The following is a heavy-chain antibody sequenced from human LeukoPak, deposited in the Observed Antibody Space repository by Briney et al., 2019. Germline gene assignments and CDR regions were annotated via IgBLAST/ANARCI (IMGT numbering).Heavy chain of an antibody. CDR2: IRSKAYGGTT. CDR3: TRGRGYSYGRPSYYFDY. V-gene: IGHV3-49*03. D-gene: IGHD5-18*01. J-gene: IGHJ4*02. Sequence: GGSLRLSCTASGFTFGDYAMSWFRQAPGKGLEWVGFIRSKAYGGTTEYAASVKGRFTISRDDSKSIAYLQMNSLKTEDTAVYYCTRGRGYSYGRPSYYFDYWGQGTLATVSS. CDR1: GFTFGDYA.